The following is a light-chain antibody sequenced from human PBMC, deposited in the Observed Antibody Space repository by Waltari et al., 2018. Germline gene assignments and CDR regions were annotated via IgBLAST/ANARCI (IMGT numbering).Light chain of an antibody. CDR3: QHYGNSVT. V-gene: IGKV3-20*01. CDR2: GAS. J-gene: IGKJ4*01. Sequence: EIELTQSPGALFFSSVPRATLSCRASQSLSTAQLAWYKQRPGQAPSPVIHGASNRASGIPERFSGSGSGTVFTLTITRLEPEDFAVYYCQHYGNSVTFGGGTKVEIK. CDR1: QSLSTAQ.